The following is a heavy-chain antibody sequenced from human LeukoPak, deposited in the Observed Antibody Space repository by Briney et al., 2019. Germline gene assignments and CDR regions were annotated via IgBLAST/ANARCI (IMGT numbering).Heavy chain of an antibody. V-gene: IGHV3-30-3*01. Sequence: GGSLRLSCAASGFTFSSYAMHWVRQAPGKGLEWVAVISYDGSNKYYADSVKGRFTISRDNSKNTLYLQMNSLRAEDTAVYYCARVPNGDYFDYWGQGTLVTVS. CDR3: ARVPNGDYFDY. CDR2: ISYDGSNK. J-gene: IGHJ4*02. CDR1: GFTFSSYA. D-gene: IGHD4-17*01.